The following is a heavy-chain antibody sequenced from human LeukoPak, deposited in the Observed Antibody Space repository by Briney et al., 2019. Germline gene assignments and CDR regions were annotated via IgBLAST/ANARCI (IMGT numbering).Heavy chain of an antibody. CDR2: ISIYNGNT. J-gene: IGHJ5*02. CDR1: GYTFTSYG. CDR3: ARITYDFWSGYYMPDDP. D-gene: IGHD3-3*01. V-gene: IGHV1-18*01. Sequence: GASVKVSCKASGYTFTSYGISWVRQAPGQGLEWMGRISIYNGNTDYAQKLRGRVTMTTDKSTSTAYLELRGLRSEDTAVYYCARITYDFWSGYYMPDDPWGQGTLVTVSS.